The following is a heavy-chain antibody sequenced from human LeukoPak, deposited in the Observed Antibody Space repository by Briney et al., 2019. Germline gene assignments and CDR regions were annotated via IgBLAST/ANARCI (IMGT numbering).Heavy chain of an antibody. CDR3: ARRLRQNLFDP. CDR2: IYYSGSS. D-gene: IGHD4-17*01. V-gene: IGHV4-59*08. CDR1: GVSISSDY. Sequence: SEALSLTCTVSGVSISSDYWSWIRLPPGKGLEWIGYIYYSGSSNYNPSLKSRVTMSVDTSKNQFSLKLTSVAAADTAVYYCARRLRQNLFDPWGQGTLVTVSS. J-gene: IGHJ5*02.